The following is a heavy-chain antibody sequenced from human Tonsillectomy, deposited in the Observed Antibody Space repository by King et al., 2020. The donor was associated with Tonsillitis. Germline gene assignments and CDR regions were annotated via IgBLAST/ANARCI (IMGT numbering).Heavy chain of an antibody. CDR2: IIPIFDTT. D-gene: IGHD3-16*01. Sequence: QLVQSGAEVKKPGSSVKVSCKTSGCTFSSYAISWVRQAPGQGLEWMGGIIPIFDTTNYSQQFQGRVTITADESTSTAYMELSSLCSEDTAMYYCARSAYIYVYVWNNFGYSYMGMDLWGQGTTVTVSS. J-gene: IGHJ6*02. CDR1: GCTFSSYA. V-gene: IGHV1-69*01. CDR3: ARSAYIYVYVWNNFGYSYMGMDL.